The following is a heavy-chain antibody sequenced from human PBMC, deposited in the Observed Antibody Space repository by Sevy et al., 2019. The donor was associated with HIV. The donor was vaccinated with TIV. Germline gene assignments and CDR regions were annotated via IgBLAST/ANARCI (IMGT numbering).Heavy chain of an antibody. D-gene: IGHD3-10*01. CDR3: ARDEGIRLMTVINA. Sequence: ASVKVSCKASGYTFTGYYMHWVRQAPGQGLEWMGRINPNSGGTNYAQKFQGRVTMTRDTSISTAYMELGRLRSDDTAVYYCARDEGIRLMTVINAWGQGTLVTVSS. CDR1: GYTFTGYY. CDR2: INPNSGGT. V-gene: IGHV1-2*06. J-gene: IGHJ5*02.